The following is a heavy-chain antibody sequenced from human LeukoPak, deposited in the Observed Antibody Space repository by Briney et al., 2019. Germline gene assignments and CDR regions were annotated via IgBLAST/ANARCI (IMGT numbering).Heavy chain of an antibody. Sequence: GGSLRLSCAASGFTFTSYGMHWVRQAPGKGLEWVAFIRFDGTSQYYTDSVKGRFTISRDNSRNTLYLQANGLRAEDTAVYYCARILDSAWGELGYWGQGTLVTVSS. CDR3: ARILDSAWGELGY. CDR2: IRFDGTSQ. D-gene: IGHD6-19*01. J-gene: IGHJ4*02. CDR1: GFTFTSYG. V-gene: IGHV3-30*02.